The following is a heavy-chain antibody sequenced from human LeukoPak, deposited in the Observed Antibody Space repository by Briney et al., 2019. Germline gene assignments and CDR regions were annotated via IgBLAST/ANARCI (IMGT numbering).Heavy chain of an antibody. CDR2: IIPIFGTA. CDR3: ARDSIVHYGGNSAHYFDY. D-gene: IGHD4-23*01. V-gene: IGHV1-69*13. Sequence: ASVKVSCKASGCTFSSYAISWVRQAPGQGLEWMGGIIPIFGTANYAQKFQGRVTITADESTSTAYMELSSLRSEDTAVYYCARDSIVHYGGNSAHYFDYWGQGTLVTVSS. CDR1: GCTFSSYA. J-gene: IGHJ4*02.